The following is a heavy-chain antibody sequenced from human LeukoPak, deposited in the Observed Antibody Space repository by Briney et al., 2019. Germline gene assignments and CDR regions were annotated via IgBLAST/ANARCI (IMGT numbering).Heavy chain of an antibody. CDR2: IIPIFGTA. Sequence: ASVNVSFKASGGTFSSYAISWVRQAPGQGLEWMGGIIPIFGTANYAKKFQGRVTITTEESTSTAYMELSRLRSEDTAVYYCASIAAAGTEYYFDYWGQGTLVTVSS. V-gene: IGHV1-69*05. J-gene: IGHJ4*02. CDR1: GGTFSSYA. D-gene: IGHD6-13*01. CDR3: ASIAAAGTEYYFDY.